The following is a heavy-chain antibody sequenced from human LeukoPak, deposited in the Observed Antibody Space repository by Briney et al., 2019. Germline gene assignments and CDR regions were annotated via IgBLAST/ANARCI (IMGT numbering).Heavy chain of an antibody. CDR1: GGSFSGYY. CDR3: ARHVGATTYFDY. J-gene: IGHJ4*02. V-gene: IGHV4-34*01. CDR2: INHSGST. Sequence: SETLSLTCAVYGGSFSGYYWSWIRQPPGKGLEWIGEINHSGSTNYNPSLKSRVTISVDTSKNQFSLKLSSVTAADTAVYYCARHVGATTYFDYWGQGTLVTVSS. D-gene: IGHD1-26*01.